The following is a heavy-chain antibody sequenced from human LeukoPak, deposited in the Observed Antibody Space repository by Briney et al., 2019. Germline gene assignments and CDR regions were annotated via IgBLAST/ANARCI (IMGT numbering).Heavy chain of an antibody. V-gene: IGHV1-2*02. D-gene: IGHD6-19*01. CDR3: ARGTEGGSGWDLTY. Sequence: ASVKVSCKASGYTFTSYDINWVRQATGQGLEWMGWMNPNSGGTNLAQKFQGRVTMTRDTSISTAYMELSSLRSDDTAVYFCARGTEGGSGWDLTYWGQGTLVTVSS. J-gene: IGHJ4*02. CDR2: MNPNSGGT. CDR1: GYTFTSYD.